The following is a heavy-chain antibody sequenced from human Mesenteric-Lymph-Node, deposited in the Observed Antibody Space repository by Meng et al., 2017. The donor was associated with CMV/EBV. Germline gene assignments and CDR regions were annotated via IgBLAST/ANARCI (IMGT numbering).Heavy chain of an antibody. Sequence: SETLSLTCTVSGGSISSSSYYWGWFRQPPGKGLEWIASIYYSGSTYYNPSLKSRVTISVDTSKNQFSLKLSSVTAADTAVYYCARALWEQLPFGPWGQGTLVTVSS. V-gene: IGHV4-39*07. CDR3: ARALWEQLPFGP. CDR2: IYYSGST. CDR1: GGSISSSSYY. J-gene: IGHJ5*02. D-gene: IGHD6-6*01.